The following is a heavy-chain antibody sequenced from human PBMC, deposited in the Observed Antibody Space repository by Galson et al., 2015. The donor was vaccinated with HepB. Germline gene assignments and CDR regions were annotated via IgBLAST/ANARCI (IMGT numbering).Heavy chain of an antibody. J-gene: IGHJ4*02. CDR1: GYSFTNYA. V-gene: IGHV1-3*04. CDR3: AREGGTGGYSYGIYYFDY. Sequence: SCKASGYSFTNYAMHWVRQAPGQRLEWMGWINTGNGNTKFSQRFQDRVTLTRDTSASTVYMELSSLRSEDTSVYYCAREGGTGGYSYGIYYFDYWGQGTLVTVSS. CDR2: INTGNGNT. D-gene: IGHD5-18*01.